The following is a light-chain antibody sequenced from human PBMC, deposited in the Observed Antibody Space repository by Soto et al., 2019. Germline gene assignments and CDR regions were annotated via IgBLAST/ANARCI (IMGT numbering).Light chain of an antibody. V-gene: IGLV1-44*01. CDR1: SSNIEFNT. Sequence: QSVLTQPPSASGTPGQRITISCSGSSSNIEFNTVSWYQHLPGTAPKLLIFNNNQRPSGVPDRFSGSKSGTSASLAISGLQSDDGADYYCAAWDDTLNGPYVFGTGTKLTVL. J-gene: IGLJ1*01. CDR2: NNN. CDR3: AAWDDTLNGPYV.